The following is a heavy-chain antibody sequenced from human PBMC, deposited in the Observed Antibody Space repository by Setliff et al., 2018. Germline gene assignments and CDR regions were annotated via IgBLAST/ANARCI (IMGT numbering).Heavy chain of an antibody. CDR3: AKDSSGRDAFDI. CDR2: IWDDGGNK. CDR1: GFNFNLYN. Sequence: GGSLRLSCAASGFNFNLYNMNWVRQAPGKGLEWVAVIWDDGGNKYHADSVKGRFTISRDNSKNTLYLQMNSLRPEDTAVYYCAKDSSGRDAFDIWGQGTMVTVSS. D-gene: IGHD3-10*01. V-gene: IGHV3-30*02. J-gene: IGHJ3*02.